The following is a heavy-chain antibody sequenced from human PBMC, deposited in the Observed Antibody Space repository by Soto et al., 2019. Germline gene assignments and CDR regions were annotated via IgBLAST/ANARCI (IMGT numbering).Heavy chain of an antibody. Sequence: GASVKVSCKASGGTFSSYAISWVRQAPGQGPEWMGGIIPIFGTANYAQKFQGRVTITADKSTSTAYMELSSLRSEDTAVYYCARMRPGDVVVPAASNYYGMDVWGQGTTVTVSS. CDR1: GGTFSSYA. CDR2: IIPIFGTA. CDR3: ARMRPGDVVVPAASNYYGMDV. J-gene: IGHJ6*02. D-gene: IGHD2-2*01. V-gene: IGHV1-69*06.